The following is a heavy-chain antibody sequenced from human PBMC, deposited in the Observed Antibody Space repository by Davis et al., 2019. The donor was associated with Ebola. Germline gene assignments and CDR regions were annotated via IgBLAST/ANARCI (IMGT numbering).Heavy chain of an antibody. Sequence: AASVKVSCKASGGSFDSYAIIWVRQAPGQGLEWMGGIIPIYGTTNYAQKFQGRVTMTRNTSISTAYMELSSLTSEDTAVYYCARGRKVARMGSWFDSWGQGTLVTVSS. V-gene: IGHV1-69*05. CDR1: GGSFDSYA. CDR2: IIPIYGTT. CDR3: ARGRKVARMGSWFDS. D-gene: IGHD5-12*01. J-gene: IGHJ5*01.